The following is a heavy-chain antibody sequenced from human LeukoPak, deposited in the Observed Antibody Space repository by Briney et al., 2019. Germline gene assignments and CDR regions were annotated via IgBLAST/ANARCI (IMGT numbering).Heavy chain of an antibody. CDR1: GFTFSNSW. J-gene: IGHJ4*02. CDR2: IKYDGREK. CDR3: AREPAYGSGSYPLDY. V-gene: IGHV3-7*01. Sequence: WGSLRLSCAASGFTFSNSWKFWVRQAQGPGLEREANIKYDGREKYYDNSVRGRLTISRDNAKNSLHLQMNSLRAEDTAVYYCAREPAYGSGSYPLDYWGQGTLVTVSS. D-gene: IGHD3-10*01.